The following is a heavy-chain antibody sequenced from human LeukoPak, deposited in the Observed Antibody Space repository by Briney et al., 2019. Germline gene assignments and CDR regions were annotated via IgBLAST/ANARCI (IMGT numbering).Heavy chain of an antibody. V-gene: IGHV3-53*01. CDR1: GFTVSSNF. Sequence: LGGSLTLSCVASGFTVSSNFMNWVRQAPWKGLEGVAIIYSGGSTYYADSVKGRFTISSDNYKNTPYLQMNSLTAEDTAVYYCARWDSSGYHKYYFDYWGQGTLVTVSS. CDR3: ARWDSSGYHKYYFDY. D-gene: IGHD3-22*01. CDR2: IYSGGST. J-gene: IGHJ4*02.